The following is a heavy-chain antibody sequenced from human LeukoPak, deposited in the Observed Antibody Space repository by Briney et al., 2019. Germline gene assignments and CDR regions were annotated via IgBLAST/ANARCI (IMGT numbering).Heavy chain of an antibody. Sequence: SETLSLTCAVYGGSFSGYYWSWIRQPPGKGLEWIGEINHSGSTNYNPSLKSRVTISVDTSKNQFSLEMSSVTAADTAVYYCARGRRDRRNGYWYYYYMDVWGRGTTVTISS. D-gene: IGHD5-24*01. CDR3: ARGRRDRRNGYWYYYYMDV. CDR2: INHSGST. J-gene: IGHJ6*03. CDR1: GGSFSGYY. V-gene: IGHV4-34*01.